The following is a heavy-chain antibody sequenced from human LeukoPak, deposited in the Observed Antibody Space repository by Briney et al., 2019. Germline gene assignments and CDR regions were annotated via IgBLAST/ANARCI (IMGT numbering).Heavy chain of an antibody. CDR2: IYYSGST. CDR3: ARRYYGRTFDI. CDR1: GDSTSSDRYY. J-gene: IGHJ3*02. V-gene: IGHV4-39*01. D-gene: IGHD3-10*01. Sequence: KSSETLSLTCTISGDSTSSDRYYGGWVRQPPGKGLEWIGNIYYSGSTYYNPSLKSRVTMSVDTSKNQFFLKLNSVTAADTAVYYCARRYYGRTFDIWGQGTMVTVSS.